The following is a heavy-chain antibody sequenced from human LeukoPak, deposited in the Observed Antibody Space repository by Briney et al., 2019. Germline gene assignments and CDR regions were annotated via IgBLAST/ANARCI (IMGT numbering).Heavy chain of an antibody. CDR3: ARDAGWGRLDS. Sequence: TGGSLRLSYAASGLTISDSWIHWVRQAPGKGLMWVSRLASDESNKIYADSVKGRFLISRDNAKNTLYLQMNSLRVEDTGFYYCARDAGWGRLDSWGQGALVTVSS. D-gene: IGHD3-16*01. V-gene: IGHV3-74*01. CDR1: GLTISDSW. J-gene: IGHJ4*02. CDR2: LASDESNK.